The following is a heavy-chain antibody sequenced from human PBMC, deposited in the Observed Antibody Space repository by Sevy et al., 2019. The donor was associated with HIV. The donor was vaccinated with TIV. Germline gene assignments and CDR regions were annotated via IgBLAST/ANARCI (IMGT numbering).Heavy chain of an antibody. CDR1: GYSFTSYW. V-gene: IGHV5-10-1*01. CDR2: IDLSDSYT. CDR3: ARVRRWLQLGVDGFDF. J-gene: IGHJ3*01. Sequence: GESLKISCKGSGYSFTSYWISWVRQMPGKGLEWMGRIDLSDSYTNYSPSFQGHVTISDDKSISTAYLQWSSLKASDTAMDYCARVRRWLQLGVDGFDFWGQGTMVTVSS. D-gene: IGHD5-12*01.